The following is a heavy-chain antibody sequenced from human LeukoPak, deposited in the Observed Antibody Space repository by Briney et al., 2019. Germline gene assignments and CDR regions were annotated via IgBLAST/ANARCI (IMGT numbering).Heavy chain of an antibody. CDR1: GYSISSNYY. CDR3: ARDGEGLDY. CDR2: IYYSGST. D-gene: IGHD3-3*01. J-gene: IGHJ4*02. Sequence: SETLSLTCIVSGYSISSNYYWAWIRQPPGKGLEWIGYIYYSGSTNYNPSLKSRVTISVDTSKNQFSLKLSSVTAADTAVYYCARDGEGLDYWGQGTLVTVSS. V-gene: IGHV4-61*01.